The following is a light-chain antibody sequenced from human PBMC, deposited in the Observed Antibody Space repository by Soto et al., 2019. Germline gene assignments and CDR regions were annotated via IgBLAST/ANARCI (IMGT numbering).Light chain of an antibody. Sequence: QSVLTQPPSVSAAPGQKVTISCSGSSSTIENNDVSWYQQLPGTAPKLLIYDNNQRPSGIPDRFSGSKSGTSATLGITGLQTGDEADYYCGTWDFSLSAGVFGTGTKGTVL. V-gene: IGLV1-51*01. J-gene: IGLJ1*01. CDR1: SSTIENND. CDR3: GTWDFSLSAGV. CDR2: DNN.